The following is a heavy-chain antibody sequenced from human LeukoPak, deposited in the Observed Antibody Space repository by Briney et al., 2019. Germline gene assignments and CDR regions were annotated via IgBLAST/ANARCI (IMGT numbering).Heavy chain of an antibody. CDR1: GGTFTSYA. V-gene: IGHV1-69*01. J-gene: IGHJ4*02. D-gene: IGHD3-22*01. CDR2: IIPIFGTA. CDR3: ARADYYDSSGYPRF. Sequence: SVKVSCKASGGTFTSYAISWVRQAPGQGLEWMGGIIPIFGTANYAQKFPGRVTITPYESTSTAYIELSSLRSEDTAVYYCARADYYDSSGYPRFWGQGTLVTVSS.